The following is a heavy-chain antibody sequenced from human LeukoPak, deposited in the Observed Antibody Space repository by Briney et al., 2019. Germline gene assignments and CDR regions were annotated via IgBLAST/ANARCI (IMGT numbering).Heavy chain of an antibody. Sequence: GASLRLSCAASGFTFSSYGMHWVRQAPGKGLEWVAVIWYDGSNKYYADSVKGRFTISRDNSKNTLYLQMNSLRAEDTAVYYCARDAGDTAMVNYFDYWGQGTLVTVSS. J-gene: IGHJ4*02. CDR2: IWYDGSNK. D-gene: IGHD5-18*01. CDR1: GFTFSSYG. V-gene: IGHV3-33*01. CDR3: ARDAGDTAMVNYFDY.